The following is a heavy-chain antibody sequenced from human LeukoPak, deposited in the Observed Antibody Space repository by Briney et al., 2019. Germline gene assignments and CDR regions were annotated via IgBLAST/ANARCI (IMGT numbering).Heavy chain of an antibody. CDR2: INAGNGNT. J-gene: IGHJ6*02. CDR1: GYTFTSYA. Sequence: ASVKVSCKASGYTFTSYAMHWVRQAPGQRLEWMGWINAGNGNTKYSQKFQGRVTITRDTSASTAYMELSSLRSEDTAVYYCARLNTVYYGMDVWGQGTTVIVSS. D-gene: IGHD2-8*02. V-gene: IGHV1-3*01. CDR3: ARLNTVYYGMDV.